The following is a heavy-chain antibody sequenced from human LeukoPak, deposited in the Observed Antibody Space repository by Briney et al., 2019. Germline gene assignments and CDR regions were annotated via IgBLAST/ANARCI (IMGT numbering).Heavy chain of an antibody. CDR3: ARVTSGSAPFFDY. J-gene: IGHJ4*02. V-gene: IGHV3-21*01. Sequence: PGGALRLSCAASGFTFSSYSMNWVRQAPGKGLEWVSSISSSSSYIYYADSVKGRFTISRDNAKNSLYLQMNSLRAEDTAVYYCARVTSGSAPFFDYWGQGTLVTVSS. CDR2: ISSSSSYI. D-gene: IGHD3-3*01. CDR1: GFTFSSYS.